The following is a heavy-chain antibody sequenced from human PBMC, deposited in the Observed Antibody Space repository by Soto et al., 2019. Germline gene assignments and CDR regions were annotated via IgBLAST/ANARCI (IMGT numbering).Heavy chain of an antibody. J-gene: IGHJ6*02. D-gene: IGHD3-3*01. V-gene: IGHV3-9*01. CDR3: AKDVVWSGYSYYYGMDV. Sequence: EVQLVESGGGLVQPGRSLRLSCAASGFTFADYAMHWVRQAPGKGLEWVSGISWNSGNIDYADSVKGRFTISRDNAKNSLYLQMNSLRPEDTALYYWAKDVVWSGYSYYYGMDVWGPGTTVTVSS. CDR2: ISWNSGNI. CDR1: GFTFADYA.